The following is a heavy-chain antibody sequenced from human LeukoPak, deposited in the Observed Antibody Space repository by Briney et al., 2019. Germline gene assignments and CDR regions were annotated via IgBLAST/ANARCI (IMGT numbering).Heavy chain of an antibody. D-gene: IGHD2-15*01. CDR2: INPTGSTT. CDR1: GYIFSNYY. Sequence: ASVKVSCKASGYIFSNYYMHWVRQAPGQGLEWMGTINPTGSTTRYSEKFQGRLTMTWDTSTSTLSMELTNLRSEDTAVYYCARGFCSGGSCYPMDYWGQGTLITVSS. CDR3: ARGFCSGGSCYPMDY. J-gene: IGHJ4*02. V-gene: IGHV1-46*01.